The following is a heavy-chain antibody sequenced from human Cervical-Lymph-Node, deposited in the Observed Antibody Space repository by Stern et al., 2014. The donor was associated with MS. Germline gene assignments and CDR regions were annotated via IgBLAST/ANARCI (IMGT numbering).Heavy chain of an antibody. D-gene: IGHD6-6*01. Sequence: EVQLVESGGGLVQPGRSLRLSCAASGFAFDDYAMHWVRQVPGQGLEWVSGISWNSDSIGYADSMKGGFTISRDNAKNSLYLQMNSLRAEDTALYCCAKDTRRAVLSNSVFQYWGQGTLLTVSS. CDR3: AKDTRRAVLSNSVFQY. CDR2: ISWNSDSI. J-gene: IGHJ4*02. CDR1: GFAFDDYA. V-gene: IGHV3-9*01.